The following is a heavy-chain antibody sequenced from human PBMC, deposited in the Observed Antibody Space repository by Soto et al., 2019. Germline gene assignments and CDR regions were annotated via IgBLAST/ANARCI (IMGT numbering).Heavy chain of an antibody. Sequence: SETLSLTCAVYGGSFSGYYWSWIRQPPGKGLEWIGEINHSGSTNYNPSLKSRVTISVDTSKNQFSLKLSSVTAADTALYYCARANWGSYRKSPFDYWGQGTLVTVSS. J-gene: IGHJ4*02. CDR1: GGSFSGYY. D-gene: IGHD3-16*02. CDR3: ARANWGSYRKSPFDY. V-gene: IGHV4-34*01. CDR2: INHSGST.